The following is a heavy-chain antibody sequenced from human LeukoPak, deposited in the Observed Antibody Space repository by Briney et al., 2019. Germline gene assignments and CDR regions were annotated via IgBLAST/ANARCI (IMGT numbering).Heavy chain of an antibody. J-gene: IGHJ4*02. Sequence: ASVKVSCKAFGYTFTSFYMHWVRQAPGKGLEWMGIINPSGGSTSYAQRFQGRVTMTRDASTSTVYMELSSLRSEDTAVYYCARDPPHFNYYDSSGYFDYWGQGTLVTVSS. V-gene: IGHV1-46*01. CDR2: INPSGGST. CDR3: ARDPPHFNYYDSSGYFDY. CDR1: GYTFTSFY. D-gene: IGHD3-22*01.